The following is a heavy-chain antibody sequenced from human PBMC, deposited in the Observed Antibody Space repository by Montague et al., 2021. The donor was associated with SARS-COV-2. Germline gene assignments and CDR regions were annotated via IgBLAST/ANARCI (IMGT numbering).Heavy chain of an antibody. CDR2: ISHSGST. CDR1: GGSFNDYQ. D-gene: IGHD3-22*01. V-gene: IGHV4-34*01. J-gene: IGHJ4*02. CDR3: ARGTSTINMIVVVIRGIGYYFDV. Sequence: SETLSLTCAVYGGSFNDYQWSWIRQPPGTGLEWVGEISHSGSTNYNPSLKSRVTISVDTSKNQFSLKLSSVTAAATAVYYCARGTSTINMIVVVIRGIGYYFDVWGQGTMVTVSS.